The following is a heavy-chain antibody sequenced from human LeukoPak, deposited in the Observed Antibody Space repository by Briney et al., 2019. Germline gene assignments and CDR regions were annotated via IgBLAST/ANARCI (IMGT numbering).Heavy chain of an antibody. CDR1: GFTFSSYA. J-gene: IGHJ6*02. CDR3: ARDRCSSTSCYDDYYYYGMDV. V-gene: IGHV3-23*01. CDR2: ISGSGGST. D-gene: IGHD2-2*01. Sequence: GGSLRLSCAVSGFTFSSYAMSWVRQAPGKGLEWVSAISGSGGSTYYADSVKGRFTISRDNSKNTLYLQMNSLRAEDTAVYYCARDRCSSTSCYDDYYYYGMDVWGQGTTVTVSS.